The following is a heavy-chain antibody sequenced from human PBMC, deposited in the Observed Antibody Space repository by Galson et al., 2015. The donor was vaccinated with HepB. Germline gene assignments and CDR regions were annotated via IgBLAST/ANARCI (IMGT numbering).Heavy chain of an antibody. CDR1: GGSFSRYY. D-gene: IGHD6-13*01. V-gene: IGHV4-34*01. Sequence: ETVSLTCAVYGGSFSRYYWTWLRQSPGKGPEWIGEINHSGSTTFNPSLKSRFTMSVDTSKNQFSLRLTSVTAADTAVYYCARGGKEQLVRSYWVDPWGQGTLVTVSS. CDR2: INHSGST. CDR3: ARGGKEQLVRSYWVDP. J-gene: IGHJ5*02.